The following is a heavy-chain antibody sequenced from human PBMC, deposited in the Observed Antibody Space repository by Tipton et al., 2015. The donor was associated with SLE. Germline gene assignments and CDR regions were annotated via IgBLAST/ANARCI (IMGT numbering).Heavy chain of an antibody. Sequence: GSLRLSCAASGFTFSRYWMTWVRQAPGKGLEWVANIKQDESEKYYVDSVKGRFTISRDNAKNSLYLQMNSLRAEDTAVYYCARDNYDMLTYYDLGYFQDWGQGTLVTVSS. D-gene: IGHD3-9*01. V-gene: IGHV3-7*01. CDR3: ARDNYDMLTYYDLGYFQD. CDR2: IKQDESEK. CDR1: GFTFSRYW. J-gene: IGHJ1*01.